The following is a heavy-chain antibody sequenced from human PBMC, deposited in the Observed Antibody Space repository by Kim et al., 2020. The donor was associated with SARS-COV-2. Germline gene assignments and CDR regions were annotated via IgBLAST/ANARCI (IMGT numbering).Heavy chain of an antibody. V-gene: IGHV4-34*01. D-gene: IGHD6-13*01. J-gene: IGHJ4*02. CDR2: INHSGST. CDR3: ARVGGIRYSSSWYSAGVGY. CDR1: GGSFSGYY. Sequence: SETLSLTCAVYGGSFSGYYWSWIRQPPRKGLEWIGEINHSGSTNYNPSLKSRVTISVDTSKNQSSLKLSSVTAADTAVYYCARVGGIRYSSSWYSAGVGYWGQGTLVTISS.